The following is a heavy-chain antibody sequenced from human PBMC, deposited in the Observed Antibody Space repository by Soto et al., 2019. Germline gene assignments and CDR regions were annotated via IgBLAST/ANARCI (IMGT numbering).Heavy chain of an antibody. J-gene: IGHJ5*02. CDR2: TFYRGAT. CDR1: GGSISSGGYY. V-gene: IGHV4-31*03. D-gene: IGHD4-17*01. CDR3: ARVQPYDYGANTGWLDP. Sequence: PSETLSLTCTVSGGSISSGGYYWSWIRQHPGKGLEWIGYTFYRGATYYNPSLKSRTIISVDTSKNQFSLTLTSLTAADTAVYYCARVQPYDYGANTGWLDPWGQGTLVTVSS.